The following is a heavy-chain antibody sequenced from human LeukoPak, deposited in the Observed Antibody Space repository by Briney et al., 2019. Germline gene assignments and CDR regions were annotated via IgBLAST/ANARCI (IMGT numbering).Heavy chain of an antibody. Sequence: GASLRLSCAASGFTFSGYWMSWVRQAPGKGLEWVANINQDGSEKYYVDSVKGRFTISRDNAKNSLFLQMGSPRVEDTAVYYCARESTAGYNSSWYGFRNWGQGTLVSVSS. D-gene: IGHD6-13*01. CDR3: ARESTAGYNSSWYGFRN. CDR1: GFTFSGYW. V-gene: IGHV3-7*01. CDR2: INQDGSEK. J-gene: IGHJ1*01.